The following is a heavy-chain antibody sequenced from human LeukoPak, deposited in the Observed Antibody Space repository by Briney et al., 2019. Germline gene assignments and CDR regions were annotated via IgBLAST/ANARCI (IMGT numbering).Heavy chain of an antibody. CDR1: GYTFTNHG. CDR3: ARSGGWAYGDYDGFIAFDI. CDR2: ISTYNDNT. J-gene: IGHJ3*02. D-gene: IGHD4-17*01. V-gene: IGHV1-18*01. Sequence: ASVKVSCKASGYTFTNHGISWVRQAPGQGLEWMGWISTYNDNTNYAQKLQGRVTMTTDTSTSTAYMELRSLRSDDTAVYYCARSGGWAYGDYDGFIAFDIWGQGTMVTVSS.